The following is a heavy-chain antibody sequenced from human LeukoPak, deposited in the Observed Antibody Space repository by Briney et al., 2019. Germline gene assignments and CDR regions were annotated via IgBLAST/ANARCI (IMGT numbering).Heavy chain of an antibody. D-gene: IGHD5-18*01. J-gene: IGHJ4*02. V-gene: IGHV3-7*01. CDR2: INPDGNKK. Sequence: GGSLRLSCAVSGLTFSSSWMDWVRQAPGKGLEWVASINPDGNKKYSADSVKGRFAISRDNAENSLYLQMNSLRVEDTAFYYCARDLAYSRLDYWGQGMLVTVSS. CDR1: GLTFSSSW. CDR3: ARDLAYSRLDY.